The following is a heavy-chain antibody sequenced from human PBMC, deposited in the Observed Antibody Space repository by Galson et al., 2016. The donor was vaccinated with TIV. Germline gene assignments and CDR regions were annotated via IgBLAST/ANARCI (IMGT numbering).Heavy chain of an antibody. J-gene: IGHJ1*01. D-gene: IGHD2/OR15-2a*01. CDR1: GFTFSSYT. CDR3: AQERSSVITQYFQY. V-gene: IGHV3-30*04. CDR2: KSYDGSNE. Sequence: SLRLSCAASGFTFSSYTMHWVRQAPGKGLEWVAIKSYDGSNEYYADSVKGRFTISRDTSKYTLYLQMNSLRPEDTAIYYCAQERSSVITQYFQYWGQGTLVTVSS.